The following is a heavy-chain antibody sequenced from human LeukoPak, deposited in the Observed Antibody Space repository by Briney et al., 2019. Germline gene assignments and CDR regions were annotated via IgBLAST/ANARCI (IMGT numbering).Heavy chain of an antibody. D-gene: IGHD3-22*01. Sequence: RGSLRLSCAASGVIFTTYNMNWVRQAPGKGVEWGSYIYSGGSAIFYADSVKGGFTISRHNAGNSLHLQMNNLRVEDTALYYCATDSYYFDRSGYSGDYWGQGTLVSVSS. V-gene: IGHV3-48*04. J-gene: IGHJ4*02. CDR2: IYSGGSAI. CDR3: ATDSYYFDRSGYSGDY. CDR1: GVIFTTYN.